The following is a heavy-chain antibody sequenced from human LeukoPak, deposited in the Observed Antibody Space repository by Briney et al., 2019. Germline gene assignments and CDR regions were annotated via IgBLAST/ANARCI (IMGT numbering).Heavy chain of an antibody. V-gene: IGHV3-74*01. CDR1: GFTFSSYW. J-gene: IGHJ4*02. CDR2: INRDGSST. D-gene: IGHD2-8*02. CDR3: AREMGSGY. Sequence: GGSLRLSCVASGFTFSSYWMHWVRQAPGKGLVWVSRINRDGSSTTHADSVKGRFTISRDNAKNTLYLQMNSLRAEDTAVYYCAREMGSGYWGQGTLVTVSS.